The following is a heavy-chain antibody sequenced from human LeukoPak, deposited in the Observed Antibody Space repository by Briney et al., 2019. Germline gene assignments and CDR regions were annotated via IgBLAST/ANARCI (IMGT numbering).Heavy chain of an antibody. CDR2: IISNSTI. J-gene: IGHJ6*04. Sequence: SLRLSSAASDTFYSDDYMCWVHHPPQRGLERVSSIISNSTIYYADSVQGGFTISRDNAKNSLYLQMNSLRAEDTAVYYCARGGCRAAAGTRWAYYYYYYDMDVWGKGTTVTVSS. CDR3: ARGGCRAAAGTRWAYYYYYYDMDV. V-gene: IGHV3-69-1*01. CDR1: DTFYSDDY. D-gene: IGHD6-13*01.